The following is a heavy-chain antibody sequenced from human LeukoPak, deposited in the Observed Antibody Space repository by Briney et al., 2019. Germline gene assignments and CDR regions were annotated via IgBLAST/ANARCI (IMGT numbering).Heavy chain of an antibody. CDR1: GFTFSTYS. CDR2: ISCSRCYI. D-gene: IGHD3-10*01. V-gene: IGHV3-21*04. CDR3: VRIWFADWYFDL. J-gene: IGHJ2*01. Sequence: GGSLRLSCGASGFTFSTYSMNGVRQAPGKGLEWLSSISCSRCYIYYADSMKGRFTLSRDNAKNSLYPKMKSLSAENPAVFYCVRIWFADWYFDLWGRGTMVTVSS.